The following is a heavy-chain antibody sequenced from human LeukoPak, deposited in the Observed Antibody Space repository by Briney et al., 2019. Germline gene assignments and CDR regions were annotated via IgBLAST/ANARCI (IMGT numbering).Heavy chain of an antibody. V-gene: IGHV3-9*01. CDR2: ISWNSGSI. J-gene: IGHJ4*02. CDR1: GFTFDDYA. CDR3: AKSAILPKLERLGYYFDY. D-gene: IGHD1-1*01. Sequence: SLRLSCAASGFTFDDYAMHWGRHAPGKGLEGVSGISWNSGSIGYADAVKGRFTISRDNAKTSLYLQMNSLRAEDTALYYCAKSAILPKLERLGYYFDYWGQGTLVTVSS.